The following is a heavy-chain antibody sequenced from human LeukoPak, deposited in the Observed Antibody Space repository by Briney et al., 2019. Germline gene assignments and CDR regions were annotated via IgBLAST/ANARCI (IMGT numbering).Heavy chain of an antibody. CDR2: ISGSGGST. Sequence: GGSLRLPCVVSGFTFSSCAMSWVRQAPGKGLEWVSAISGSGGSTYYADSVEGRFTISRDNSKNTLFLQMNSPRAEDTAVYYCAKDLGPRWYFDLWGRGTLVTVSS. CDR3: AKDLGPRWYFDL. CDR1: GFTFSSCA. V-gene: IGHV3-23*01. J-gene: IGHJ2*01. D-gene: IGHD3-16*01.